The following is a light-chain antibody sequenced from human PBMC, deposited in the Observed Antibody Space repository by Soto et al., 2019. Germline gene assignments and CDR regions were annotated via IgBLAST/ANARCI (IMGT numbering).Light chain of an antibody. CDR2: VNS. CDR1: SSNIGAGYD. V-gene: IGLV1-40*01. J-gene: IGLJ1*01. CDR3: QSYDSSLSGYV. Sequence: QYVLTQPPSVSGAPGQRVTISCTGSSSNIGAGYDVHWYQQLPGTAPKLLIYVNSNRPSGVPDRFSGSKSGTSASLAITGLQAEDEADYYCQSYDSSLSGYVFGTGTKVTVL.